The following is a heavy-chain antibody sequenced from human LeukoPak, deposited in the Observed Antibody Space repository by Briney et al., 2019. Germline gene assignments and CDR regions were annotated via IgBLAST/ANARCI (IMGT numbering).Heavy chain of an antibody. CDR2: IYNAGCT. D-gene: IGHD2-8*01. CDR3: ARGYCTNGVCFDS. V-gene: IGHV3-53*01. J-gene: IGHJ4*02. CDR1: GFTVSSNY. Sequence: PGGSLRLSCAASGFTVSSNYMTWVRQAPGAGLQWVSLIYNAGCTYYADPLKGRFTISRDNSKNTLLLQMNSLRAEDTAVYYCARGYCTNGVCFDSWGQGTLVTVSS.